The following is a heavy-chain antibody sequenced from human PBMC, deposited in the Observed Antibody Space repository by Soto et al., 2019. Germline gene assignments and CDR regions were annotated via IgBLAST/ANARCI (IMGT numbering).Heavy chain of an antibody. Sequence: GGSLRLSCAASGFTFSSYAMSWVRQAPGKGLEWVSAISGSGGSTYYADSVKGRFTISRDNSKNTLYLQMNSLRAEDTAVYYCAKKGYCSGGSCATYYYYGMDVWGQGTTVTVSS. V-gene: IGHV3-23*01. J-gene: IGHJ6*02. CDR3: AKKGYCSGGSCATYYYYGMDV. CDR2: ISGSGGST. D-gene: IGHD2-15*01. CDR1: GFTFSSYA.